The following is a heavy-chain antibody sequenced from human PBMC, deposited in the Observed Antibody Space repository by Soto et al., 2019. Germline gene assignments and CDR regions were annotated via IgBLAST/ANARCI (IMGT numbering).Heavy chain of an antibody. Sequence: SETLSLTCTVSGGSISSYYWSWIRQPPGKGLEWIGYIYYSGSTNYNPSLKSRVTISVDTSKNQFSLKLSSVTAADTAVYYCARLVGSSLFDAFDIWGQGTMVTVSS. CDR2: IYYSGST. D-gene: IGHD1-26*01. V-gene: IGHV4-59*01. CDR1: GGSISSYY. J-gene: IGHJ3*02. CDR3: ARLVGSSLFDAFDI.